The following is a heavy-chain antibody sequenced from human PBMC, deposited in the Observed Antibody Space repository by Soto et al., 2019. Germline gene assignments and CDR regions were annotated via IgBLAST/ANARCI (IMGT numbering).Heavy chain of an antibody. V-gene: IGHV3-48*02. J-gene: IGHJ4*02. CDR1: GFTFSAYT. Sequence: EVQLVESGGGLVQPGGSLRLSCSASGFTFSAYTMNWVRQAPGKGLEWVSYINGSSSTIYYADSVKGRFTISRDNAENSLYLQMNSLRDEDTAVYYCARGDRFRCSGARCFSDGLFDYWGQGTLVTVSS. CDR2: INGSSSTI. D-gene: IGHD2-15*01. CDR3: ARGDRFRCSGARCFSDGLFDY.